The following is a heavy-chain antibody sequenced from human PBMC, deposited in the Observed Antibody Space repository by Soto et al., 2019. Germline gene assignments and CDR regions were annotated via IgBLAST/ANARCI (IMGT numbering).Heavy chain of an antibody. D-gene: IGHD3-16*01. J-gene: IGHJ4*02. CDR1: GFSLSTSGVG. Sequence: QITLKESGPTLVKPTQTLTLTCTFSGFSLSTSGVGVGWIRQPPGKALEWLALIYWDDDKRYSPSLKSRLTITQDTSKNQVGLTMTNMDPVDTATYFCAHRFVRGGEHLQWGQGTLVTVSS. V-gene: IGHV2-5*02. CDR3: AHRFVRGGEHLQ. CDR2: IYWDDDK.